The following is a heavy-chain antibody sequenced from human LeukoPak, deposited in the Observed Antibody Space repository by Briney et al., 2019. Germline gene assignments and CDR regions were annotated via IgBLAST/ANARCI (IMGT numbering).Heavy chain of an antibody. CDR2: MNPNSGNT. Sequence: ASVKVSCKASGYTFTSYDINWVRQATGQGLEWMGWMNPNSGNTGYAQKFQGRVTMTRNTSISTVYMELSSLRSEDTAVYYCARSQQLGYYYYYMDVWGKGTTVTISS. D-gene: IGHD6-13*01. CDR1: GYTFTSYD. J-gene: IGHJ6*03. CDR3: ARSQQLGYYYYYMDV. V-gene: IGHV1-8*01.